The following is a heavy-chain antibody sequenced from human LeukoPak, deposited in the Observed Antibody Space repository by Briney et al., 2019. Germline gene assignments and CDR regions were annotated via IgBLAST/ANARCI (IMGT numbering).Heavy chain of an antibody. Sequence: GGSLRLSCAASGFTFSSYAMSWVRQAPGKGLEWVSAISGSGGSTYYADSVKGRFTISRDNSKNTLYLQMNSLRAEDTAVYYCVKSIAVAGTSNWFDPWGQGTLVTVSS. CDR3: VKSIAVAGTSNWFDP. CDR2: ISGSGGST. CDR1: GFTFSSYA. D-gene: IGHD6-19*01. V-gene: IGHV3-23*01. J-gene: IGHJ5*02.